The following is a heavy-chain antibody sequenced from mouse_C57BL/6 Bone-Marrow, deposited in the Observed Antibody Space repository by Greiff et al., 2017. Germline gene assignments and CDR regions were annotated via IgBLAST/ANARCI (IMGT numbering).Heavy chain of an antibody. J-gene: IGHJ1*03. CDR2: IWWDDDK. V-gene: IGHV8-8*01. CDR3: ARPRSGGYRYFDV. CDR1: GFSLSTFGMG. Sequence: QVTLKESGPGILQPSQTLSLTCSFSGFSLSTFGMGVGWIRQPSGKGLEWLAHIWWDDDKYYNPALKSRLTISKDTSKNQVILKVAHVDTADTATYYCARPRSGGYRYFDVWGTGTTVTVSS.